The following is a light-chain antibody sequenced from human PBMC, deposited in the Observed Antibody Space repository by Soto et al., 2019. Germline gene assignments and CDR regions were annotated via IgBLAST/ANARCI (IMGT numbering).Light chain of an antibody. CDR2: DVS. CDR1: SSDVGGYNY. CDR3: SSYTCSSTLYV. V-gene: IGLV2-14*01. J-gene: IGLJ1*01. Sequence: QSALTQSASVSGSPGQSITISCTGTSSDVGGYNYVSWYQQHPGKAPKLMIYDVSNRPSGVSNRFSGSKSGNTASLTISGLQAEDEADYYCSSYTCSSTLYVFGTGTKLTVL.